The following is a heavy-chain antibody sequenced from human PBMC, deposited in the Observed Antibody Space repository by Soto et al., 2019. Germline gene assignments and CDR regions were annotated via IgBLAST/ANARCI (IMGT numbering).Heavy chain of an antibody. V-gene: IGHV3-23*01. D-gene: IGHD4-17*01. CDR1: GFTFSSYA. CDR2: IRGSGTST. J-gene: IGHJ4*02. Sequence: EVQLLESGGGLVQPGGSLRLSCAASGFTFSSYAMSWVRQAPGKGLEWVSSIRGSGTSTYYADSVKGRFTISRDNSNNTLYLQMNSLSAEDTALYFCAKLASDSGDYGGFDYWGQGTLVTVSS. CDR3: AKLASDSGDYGGFDY.